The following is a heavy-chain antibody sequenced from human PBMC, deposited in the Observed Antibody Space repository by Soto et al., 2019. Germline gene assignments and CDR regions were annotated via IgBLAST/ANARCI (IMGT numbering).Heavy chain of an antibody. CDR1: GYTFTNFG. CDR3: ARGWTPVDY. J-gene: IGHJ4*02. V-gene: IGHV1-18*01. CDR2: ISAYNGNT. Sequence: QVQLVQSGAEVKKPGASVKVSCKASGYTFTNFGISWVRQAPGQGLEWMGWISAYNGNTNYAQNLQRRVTIATDTVTSTADMELRSRRYDDTAVYYCARGWTPVDYWGQGTLVTVSS. D-gene: IGHD2-15*01.